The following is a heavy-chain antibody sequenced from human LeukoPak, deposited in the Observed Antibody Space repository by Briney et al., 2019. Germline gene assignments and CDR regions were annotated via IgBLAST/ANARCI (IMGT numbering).Heavy chain of an antibody. CDR3: ATRGSGYYYYGY. J-gene: IGHJ4*02. V-gene: IGHV1-24*01. Sequence: ASVKVSCKVPGYTLTELSMHWVRQAPGKGLEWMGGFDPEDGETIYAQKFQGRVTMTEDTSTDTAYMELSSLRSEDTAVYYCATRGSGYYYYGYWGQGTLVTVSS. CDR2: FDPEDGET. CDR1: GYTLTELS. D-gene: IGHD3-22*01.